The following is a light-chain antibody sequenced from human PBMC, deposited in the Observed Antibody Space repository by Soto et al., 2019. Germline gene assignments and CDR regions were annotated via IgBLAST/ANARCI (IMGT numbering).Light chain of an antibody. V-gene: IGKV3-11*01. Sequence: VLTQSPATLSLSPMYIATLSCXTSLNGNSYLAWYQHKPGHAHRLLIYDASNRATGIPARFSGSGSGTDFTLTISSLEPEDFEVYYCQQRSNWSSLTFGQGTRLEIK. J-gene: IGKJ5*01. CDR2: DAS. CDR1: LNGNSY. CDR3: QQRSNWSSLT.